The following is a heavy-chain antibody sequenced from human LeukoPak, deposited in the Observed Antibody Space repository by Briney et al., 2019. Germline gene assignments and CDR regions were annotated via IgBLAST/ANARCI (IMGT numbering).Heavy chain of an antibody. J-gene: IGHJ4*02. V-gene: IGHV5-51*01. CDR2: IYHGDSDT. CDR3: ARLFVVPAASTHLDY. CDR1: EYSFTSYW. D-gene: IGHD2-2*01. Sequence: GESLKISCKASEYSFTSYWIGWVRQMPGKGLEWMWNIYHGDSDTRYSPSFQGPVTISADKSISTAYLQWSSLTASDTAMYYCARLFVVPAASTHLDYWGQGTLVTVSS.